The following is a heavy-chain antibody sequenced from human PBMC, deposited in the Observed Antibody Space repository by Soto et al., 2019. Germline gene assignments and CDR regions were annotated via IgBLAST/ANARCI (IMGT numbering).Heavy chain of an antibody. J-gene: IGHJ4*02. CDR3: AREVLKGEAGAFDY. CDR1: GFTCSDHG. CDR2: IKQDGSRK. V-gene: IGHV3-7*05. Sequence: GRSLRVSGTAAGFTCSDHGMNCVRQAPGKGLEWVANIKQDGSRKYYVDSVKGRFTISRDNAKNSLYLQMNSLRAEDTAVYYCAREVLKGEAGAFDYWGQGTLVTVSS. D-gene: IGHD3-10*01.